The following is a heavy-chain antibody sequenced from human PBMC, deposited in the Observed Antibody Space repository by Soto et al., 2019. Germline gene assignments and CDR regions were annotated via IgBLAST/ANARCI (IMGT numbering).Heavy chain of an antibody. V-gene: IGHV3-74*01. Sequence: GGSLRLSCAASGFTFSSYWMHWVRQAPGKGLVWVSRINSDGSSTSYADSVKGRFTISRDNAKNTLYLQMNSLRAEDTAVYYCARDKYYGDYHHYGDWFDPWGQGTLVTVSS. CDR3: ARDKYYGDYHHYGDWFDP. CDR2: INSDGSST. D-gene: IGHD4-17*01. J-gene: IGHJ5*02. CDR1: GFTFSSYW.